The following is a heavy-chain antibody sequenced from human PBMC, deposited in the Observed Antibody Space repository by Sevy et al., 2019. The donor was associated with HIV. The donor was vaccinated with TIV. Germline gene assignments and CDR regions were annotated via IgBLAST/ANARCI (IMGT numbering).Heavy chain of an antibody. Sequence: SGPTLVKPTQTLTLTCTFSGFSLTTSGLGVGWIRQPPGKSLEWLALIYWNDDKRSSPSLKSRLTLTKDTSKNQVVLTMTNMDPVDTATYYCAHTSYYDSRKTPYDAFDIWGHGTTVTVSS. D-gene: IGHD3-22*01. V-gene: IGHV2-5*01. CDR3: AHTSYYDSRKTPYDAFDI. CDR1: GFSLTTSGLG. J-gene: IGHJ3*02. CDR2: IYWNDDK.